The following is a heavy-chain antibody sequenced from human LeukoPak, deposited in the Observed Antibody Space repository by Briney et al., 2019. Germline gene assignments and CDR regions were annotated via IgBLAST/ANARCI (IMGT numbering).Heavy chain of an antibody. V-gene: IGHV3-23*01. CDR3: AKGIKSAMVRGLIRYYYGMDV. J-gene: IGHJ6*02. CDR1: GFTFSNYA. Sequence: GGSLRLSCVASGFTFSNYAMSWVRQAPGKGLEWISGISGSGDSTYYADSVNGRFTISRDNPKNTLYVQMNSLRAEDTAVYYCAKGIKSAMVRGLIRYYYGMDVWGQGTTVTVSS. D-gene: IGHD3-10*01. CDR2: ISGSGDST.